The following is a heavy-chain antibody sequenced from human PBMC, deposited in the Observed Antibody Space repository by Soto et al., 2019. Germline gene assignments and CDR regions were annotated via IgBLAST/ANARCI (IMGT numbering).Heavy chain of an antibody. CDR2: IKQDETEK. V-gene: IGHV3-7*05. J-gene: IGHJ4*02. CDR3: ARGGGSYLGASDY. CDR1: GFTFSSYW. Sequence: EVQLVESGGGLVQPGGSLRLSCVASGFTFSSYWMSWVRQAPGTGLEWVANIKQDETEKYYVGSVKGRFTISRDNAKNSLYLQMNSLRVEDTAVYYCARGGGSYLGASDYWGQGTLVSVSS. D-gene: IGHD1-26*01.